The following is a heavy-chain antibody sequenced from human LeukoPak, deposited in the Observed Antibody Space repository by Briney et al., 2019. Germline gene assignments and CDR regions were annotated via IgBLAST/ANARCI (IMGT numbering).Heavy chain of an antibody. V-gene: IGHV3-21*01. D-gene: IGHD2-2*01. CDR2: ISSSSSYI. CDR3: ARDGGLYVVVPAPDY. CDR1: GFTFSSYS. J-gene: IGHJ4*02. Sequence: PGGSLRLSCAASGFTFSSYSMNWVRQAPGKGLEWVSSISSSSSYIYYADSVKGRFAISRDNAKNSLYLQMNSLRAEDTAVYYCARDGGLYVVVPAPDYWGQGTLVTVSS.